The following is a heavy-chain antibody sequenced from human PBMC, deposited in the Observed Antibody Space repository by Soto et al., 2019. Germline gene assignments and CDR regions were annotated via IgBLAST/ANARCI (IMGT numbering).Heavy chain of an antibody. CDR2: IGPESGAT. V-gene: IGHV1-2*02. D-gene: IGHD1-26*01. CDR1: GYTFTGHY. Sequence: ASVEVSCKASGYTFTGHYIHWVRQAPEQGPEWMGEIGPESGATRYAEKFQGRVTLNLDTSITTVYMELKNLSPDDTAVYYCGRGRSGQIVVFYWGQGTPVTVSS. CDR3: GRGRSGQIVVFY. J-gene: IGHJ4*02.